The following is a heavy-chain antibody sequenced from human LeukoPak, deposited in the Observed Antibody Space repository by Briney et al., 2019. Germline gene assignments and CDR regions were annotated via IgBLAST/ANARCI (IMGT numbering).Heavy chain of an antibody. J-gene: IGHJ4*02. D-gene: IGHD3-22*01. CDR2: ISAYNGNT. V-gene: IGHV1-18*01. CDR1: GYTFTSYG. Sequence: ASVKVSCKASGYTFTSYGISWVRQAPGQGLEWMGWISAYNGNTNYAQKFQGRVTMTEDTSTDTAFMELSSLRSEDTAVYYCATGPYDSSAYYGDYWGQGTLVTISS. CDR3: ATGPYDSSAYYGDY.